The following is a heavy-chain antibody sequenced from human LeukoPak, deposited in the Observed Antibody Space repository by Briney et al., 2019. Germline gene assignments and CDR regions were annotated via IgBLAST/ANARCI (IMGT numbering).Heavy chain of an antibody. D-gene: IGHD6-19*01. CDR1: GFTFSSYA. CDR2: ISGSGGST. CDR3: AKDRRSVAGINYYGMDV. V-gene: IGHV3-23*01. Sequence: GGSLRLSCAASGFTFSSYAMSWVRQAPGKGLEWVSAISGSGGSTYYADSVKGRFTISRDNSKNTLYLQMNSLRAEDTAVYYCAKDRRSVAGINYYGMDVWGQGTTVAVSS. J-gene: IGHJ6*02.